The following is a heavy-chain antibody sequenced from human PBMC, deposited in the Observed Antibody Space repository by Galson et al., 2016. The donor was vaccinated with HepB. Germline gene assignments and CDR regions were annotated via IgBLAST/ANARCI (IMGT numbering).Heavy chain of an antibody. CDR2: ISSSGSTI. J-gene: IGHJ4*02. CDR1: GFTFSDYY. Sequence: SLRLSCAASGFTFSDYYMSWIRQAPGKGLEWVSYISSSGSTIYYADSVKGRFTISRDNSKNTVSLQMNSLRVDDTAVFYCAREASYVSVLDHWGQGTLVTVSS. V-gene: IGHV3-11*04. D-gene: IGHD5-18*01. CDR3: AREASYVSVLDH.